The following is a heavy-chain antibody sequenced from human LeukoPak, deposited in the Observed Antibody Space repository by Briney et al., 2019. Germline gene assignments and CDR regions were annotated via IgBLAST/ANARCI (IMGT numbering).Heavy chain of an antibody. Sequence: PSETLSLTCAVYGGSFSGYYWSWIRLPPGKGLEWIGEINHSGSTNYNPSLKSRVTISVDTSKNQFSLKLSSVTAADTAVYYCARATYYYGSGSSDYWGQGTLVTVSS. CDR3: ARATYYYGSGSSDY. J-gene: IGHJ4*02. D-gene: IGHD3-10*01. V-gene: IGHV4-34*01. CDR1: GGSFSGYY. CDR2: INHSGST.